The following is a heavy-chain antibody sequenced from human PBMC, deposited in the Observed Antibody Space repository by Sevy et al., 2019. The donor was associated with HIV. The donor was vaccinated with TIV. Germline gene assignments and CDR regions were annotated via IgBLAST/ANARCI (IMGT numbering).Heavy chain of an antibody. Sequence: ASVKVSCKPSGYTFTSYGISWVRQAPGQGLEWMGWISPYNGNTNYAQKFQGRVTMTTDTSTTTDYMELRSLRSDDTAVYYCARAKDPYGSGSYYNFDYWGQGTLVTVSS. CDR3: ARAKDPYGSGSYYNFDY. D-gene: IGHD3-10*01. CDR2: ISPYNGNT. J-gene: IGHJ4*02. CDR1: GYTFTSYG. V-gene: IGHV1-18*01.